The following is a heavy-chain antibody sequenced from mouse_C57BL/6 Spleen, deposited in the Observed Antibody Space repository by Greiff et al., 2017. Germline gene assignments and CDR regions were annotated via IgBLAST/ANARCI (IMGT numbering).Heavy chain of an antibody. J-gene: IGHJ3*01. CDR3: AREGYGHDGAWFAY. CDR1: GFTFSSYA. V-gene: IGHV5-4*01. D-gene: IGHD2-2*01. Sequence: EVKLVESGGGLVKPGGSLKLSCAASGFTFSSYAMSWVRQTPEKRLEWVATISDGGSYTYYPDNVKGRFTISRDNAKNNLYLQMSHLKSEDTAMYYCAREGYGHDGAWFAYWGQGTLVTVAA. CDR2: ISDGGSYT.